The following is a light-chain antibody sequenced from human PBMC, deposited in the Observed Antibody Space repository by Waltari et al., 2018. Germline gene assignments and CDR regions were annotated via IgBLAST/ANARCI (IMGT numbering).Light chain of an antibody. J-gene: IGKJ1*01. CDR1: QSVCRY. CDR3: QKYVSLPAT. Sequence: EIVLTQSPATLSLSPGERATLSCRASQSVCRYLAGYQQKPGQAPRLLIYDASIRATGIPDRFSGSGSGTDFSLTISRLEPEDFAVYYCQKYVSLPATFGQGTKVEIK. CDR2: DAS. V-gene: IGKV3-20*01.